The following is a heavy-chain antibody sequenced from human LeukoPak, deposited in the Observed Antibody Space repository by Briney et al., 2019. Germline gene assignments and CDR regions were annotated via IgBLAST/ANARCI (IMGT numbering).Heavy chain of an antibody. CDR2: ISKNGNHQ. CDR3: AKEIHAFGGFDY. Sequence: GGSLRLSCAVSGFTFSSYGMHWVRQAPGKGLEWVAGISKNGNHQSYADWVKGRFTISRDNSKNTLFPQMNSLRVEDTAVYYCAKEIHAFGGFDYWGQGTLVTVSS. CDR1: GFTFSSYG. V-gene: IGHV3-30*18. J-gene: IGHJ4*02. D-gene: IGHD3-10*01.